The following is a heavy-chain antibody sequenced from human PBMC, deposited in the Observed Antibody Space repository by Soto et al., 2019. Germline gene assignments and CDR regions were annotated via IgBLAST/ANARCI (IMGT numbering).Heavy chain of an antibody. J-gene: IGHJ4*02. V-gene: IGHV4-39*01. CDR1: GGSTSSSSYY. Sequence: QLQLQESGPGLVKPSETMSLTCTVSGGSTSSSSYYWGWIRQPPGKGLEWIGTIYYSGSTSYNPSLKSRVTISIDTPKIQFSLRLRSVTAADTAVYYCARLRPSDVYWGQGTLVTVSS. CDR3: ARLRPSDVY. CDR2: IYYSGST.